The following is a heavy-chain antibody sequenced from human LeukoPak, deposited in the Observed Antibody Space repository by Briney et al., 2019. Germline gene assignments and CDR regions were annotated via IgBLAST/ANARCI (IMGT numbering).Heavy chain of an antibody. CDR1: GFTFSSYW. CDR3: ARVFPSVAGTSDY. J-gene: IGHJ4*02. CDR2: ISYDGSNK. D-gene: IGHD6-19*01. V-gene: IGHV3-30-3*01. Sequence: GGSLRLSCAASGFTFSSYWMSWVRQAPGKGLEWVAVISYDGSNKYYADSVKGRFTISRDNSKNTLYLQMNSLRAEDTAVYYCARVFPSVAGTSDYWGQGTLVTVSS.